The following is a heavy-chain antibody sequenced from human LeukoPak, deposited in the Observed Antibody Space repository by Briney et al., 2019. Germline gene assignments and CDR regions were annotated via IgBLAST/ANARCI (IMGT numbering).Heavy chain of an antibody. Sequence: PSETLSLTCTVSGGSISGYYWSWIRQPPGKGLEWIGYIYYSGSTNYNPSLKSRVTISVDTSKNQFSLKLSSVTAADTAVYYCARSDIWGSYRFLDYWGQGILVTVSS. CDR1: GGSISGYY. V-gene: IGHV4-59*08. J-gene: IGHJ4*01. CDR2: IYYSGST. D-gene: IGHD3-16*02. CDR3: ARSDIWGSYRFLDY.